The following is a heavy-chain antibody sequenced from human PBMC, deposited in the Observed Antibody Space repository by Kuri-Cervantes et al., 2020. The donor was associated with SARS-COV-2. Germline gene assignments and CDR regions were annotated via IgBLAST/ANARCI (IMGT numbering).Heavy chain of an antibody. Sequence: TLSLTCTVSGGSISSGGYYWSWIRQPPGKGLEWIGYIYHSGSTYYNPSLKSRVTISVDRSKNQFSLKLSSVAAADTAVYYCARVGVATGGFWFDPWDQGTLVTVSS. V-gene: IGHV4-30-2*01. CDR1: GGSISSGGYY. J-gene: IGHJ5*02. D-gene: IGHD5-12*01. CDR3: ARVGVATGGFWFDP. CDR2: IYHSGST.